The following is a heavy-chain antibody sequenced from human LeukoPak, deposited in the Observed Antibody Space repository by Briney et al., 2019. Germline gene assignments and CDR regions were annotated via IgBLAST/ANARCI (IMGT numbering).Heavy chain of an antibody. Sequence: SETLSLTCAVSGGSFSGYYWSWIRQPPGKGLEWIGEINHSGSTNYNPSLKSRVTISVDASKNQFSLKLSSGTAADTAVYYCARSTPSKKVARPYYFDYWGQGTLVTVSS. V-gene: IGHV4-34*01. CDR1: GGSFSGYY. J-gene: IGHJ4*02. D-gene: IGHD5-12*01. CDR2: INHSGST. CDR3: ARSTPSKKVARPYYFDY.